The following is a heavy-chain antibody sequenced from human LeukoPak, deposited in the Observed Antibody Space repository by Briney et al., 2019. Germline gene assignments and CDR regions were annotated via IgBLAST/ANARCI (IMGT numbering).Heavy chain of an antibody. CDR1: GGSFSGYY. D-gene: IGHD1-7*01. Sequence: SETLSLTCAVYGGSFSGYYWSWIRQPPGKGLEWIGEINHSGSTNYNPSLKSRVTISVDTSKNQFSLKLSSVTAADTAVYYCARVPNWSYQDYWGQGTLVTVSS. CDR2: INHSGST. CDR3: ARVPNWSYQDY. J-gene: IGHJ4*02. V-gene: IGHV4-34*01.